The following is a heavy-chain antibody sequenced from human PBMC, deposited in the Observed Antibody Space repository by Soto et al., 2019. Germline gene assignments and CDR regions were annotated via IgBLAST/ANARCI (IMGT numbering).Heavy chain of an antibody. CDR1: GFTFSSFD. Sequence: LRLSCAASGFTFSSFDMHWVRQPTGRGLEWVSAIGTAGDTYYPGSVKGRFTISRDNAKNSLHLQMNSLRAGDTAAYYCAREARVFGKAFDVWGQGTMVTVSS. V-gene: IGHV3-13*01. CDR3: AREARVFGKAFDV. J-gene: IGHJ3*01. D-gene: IGHD3-3*01. CDR2: IGTAGDT.